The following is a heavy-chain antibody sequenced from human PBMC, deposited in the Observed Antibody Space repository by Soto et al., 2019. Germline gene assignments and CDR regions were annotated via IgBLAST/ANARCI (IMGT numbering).Heavy chain of an antibody. CDR1: GLSLTQYA. V-gene: IGHV3-23*05. CDR3: SDWRAGGPVNLDH. D-gene: IGHD2-15*01. J-gene: IGHJ4*02. Sequence: GGSLRLSCVVSGLSLTQYATAWVRQAPGKGLECISTIDVLNGAWYSDSVRGRLAISRDVSRNTVYLQMGSLRVEDTAIYFCSDWRAGGPVNLDHWGPGTVVTVSS. CDR2: IDVLNGA.